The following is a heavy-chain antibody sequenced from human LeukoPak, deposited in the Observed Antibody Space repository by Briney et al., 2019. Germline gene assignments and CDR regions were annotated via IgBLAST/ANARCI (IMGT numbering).Heavy chain of an antibody. CDR2: ISGSAGGSA. V-gene: IGHV3-23*01. Sequence: GGSLRLSCAASGFNFSAYDMSWVRQAPGKGLECVSYISGSAGGSAYYADAVKGRFTISRDNSKSTLYLQMSSLRAEDTAFYYCAKGAWLDDWGQGALVTVSS. J-gene: IGHJ4*02. CDR1: GFNFSAYD. CDR3: AKGAWLDD.